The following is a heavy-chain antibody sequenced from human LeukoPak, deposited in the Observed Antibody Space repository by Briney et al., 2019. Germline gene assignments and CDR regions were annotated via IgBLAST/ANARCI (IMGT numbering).Heavy chain of an antibody. V-gene: IGHV1-69*05. CDR3: ARGGVVPAAMFDY. J-gene: IGHJ4*02. D-gene: IGHD2-2*01. CDR1: GGTFSSYA. Sequence: ASVKVSCKASGGTFSSYAISWVRQAPGQGLEWMGGIIPIFGTANYAQKFQGRVTITTDESTSTAYMELSSLRSEDTAVYYCARGGVVPAAMFDYWGQGTLVTVSS. CDR2: IIPIFGTA.